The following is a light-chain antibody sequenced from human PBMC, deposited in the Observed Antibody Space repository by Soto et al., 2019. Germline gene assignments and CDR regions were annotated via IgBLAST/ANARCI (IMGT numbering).Light chain of an antibody. J-gene: IGLJ1*01. CDR3: SSYTGSTNYV. Sequence: QSVLTHPASVSGSPGQSITISCTGTSSDVGIYNYVSWYQQHPGKAPKLMIYQVTNRPSGVSNRFSGSKSGNTASLTISGLQAEDEADYYCSSYTGSTNYVFGTGTRSPS. V-gene: IGLV2-14*01. CDR2: QVT. CDR1: SSDVGIYNY.